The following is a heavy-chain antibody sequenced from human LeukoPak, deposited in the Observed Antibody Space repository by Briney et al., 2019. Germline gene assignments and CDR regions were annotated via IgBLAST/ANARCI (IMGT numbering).Heavy chain of an antibody. Sequence: PGGSLRLSCAASGFTFSDYYMSWIRQPPGKGLEWVSYISSSGSTIYYADSVKGRFTISRDNAKNSLYLQMNSLRAEDTAVYYCARLGKRGYSYGYYFDYWGQGTLVTVSS. V-gene: IGHV3-11*01. J-gene: IGHJ4*02. CDR1: GFTFSDYY. CDR2: ISSSGSTI. CDR3: ARLGKRGYSYGYYFDY. D-gene: IGHD5-18*01.